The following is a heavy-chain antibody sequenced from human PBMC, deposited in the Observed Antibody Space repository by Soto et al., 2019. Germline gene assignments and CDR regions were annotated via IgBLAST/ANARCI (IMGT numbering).Heavy chain of an antibody. CDR1: GFTFSDYY. D-gene: IGHD5-18*01. Sequence: GGSLRLSCAASGFTFSDYYMSWIRQAPGKGLEWVSYISSSSSYTNYADSVKGRFNISRDNAKNSLYLQMNSLRAEDTAVYYCARDLEAMVPDYWGQGTLVTVSS. CDR3: ARDLEAMVPDY. J-gene: IGHJ4*02. CDR2: ISSSSSYT. V-gene: IGHV3-11*06.